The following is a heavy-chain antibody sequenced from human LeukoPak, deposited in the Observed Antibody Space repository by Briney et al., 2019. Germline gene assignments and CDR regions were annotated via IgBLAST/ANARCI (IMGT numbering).Heavy chain of an antibody. D-gene: IGHD3-10*01. V-gene: IGHV1-8*01. CDR3: ARSRNYYSGGGY. Sequence: GASVKVSCKASGYTFTSYDINWVRQATGQGLEWVGWMHPNTGNTGSAQKLQDRVTLTTDTSTNTAYMELRSLKSEDTAVYYCARSRNYYSGGGYWGQGTLVTVSS. J-gene: IGHJ4*02. CDR2: MHPNTGNT. CDR1: GYTFTSYD.